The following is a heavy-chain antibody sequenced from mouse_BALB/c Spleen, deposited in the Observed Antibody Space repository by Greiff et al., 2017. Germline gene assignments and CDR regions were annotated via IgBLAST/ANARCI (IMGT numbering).Heavy chain of an antibody. D-gene: IGHD2-2*01. CDR2: INPSTGYT. J-gene: IGHJ4*01. CDR3: ARGGYGVYYARDW. V-gene: IGHV1-7*01. Sequence: VQLQQSGAELAKPGASVKMSCKASGYTFTSYWMHWVKQRPGQGLEWIGYINPSTGYTEYNQKFKDKATLTADKSSSTAYMQLSSLTSEDSAVYYCARGGYGVYYARDWGVKETAVPVP. CDR1: GYTFTSYW.